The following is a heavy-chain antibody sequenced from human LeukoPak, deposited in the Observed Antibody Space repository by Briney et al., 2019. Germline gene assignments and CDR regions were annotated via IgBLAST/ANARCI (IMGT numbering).Heavy chain of an antibody. J-gene: IGHJ2*01. CDR3: GKDPKDDYLL. D-gene: IGHD4/OR15-4a*01. V-gene: IGHV3-30*02. CDR2: IQFDGNDK. CDR1: GFKFSRYG. Sequence: GGSLRLSCAASGFKFSRYGMHWVRQAPGKGLEWVTFIQFDGNDKYYADSVKGRFTISRDNPENTLYLQMNSLRTDDTAVYYCGKDPKDDYLLWGRGTLVTVSS.